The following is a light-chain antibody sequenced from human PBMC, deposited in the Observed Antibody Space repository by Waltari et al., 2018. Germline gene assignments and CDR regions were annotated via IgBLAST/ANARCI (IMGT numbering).Light chain of an antibody. CDR3: CSYAGSHYV. CDR2: EGS. Sequence: QSALTQPASVSGCPGQSITISCTGTSSDVGRYDLVYWYQQHPGKAPKLMIYEGSKRPTGVSNRFSGSRSGHTASLTISALQAEDEADYYCCSYAGSHYVFGTGTKVSVL. V-gene: IGLV2-23*01. CDR1: SSDVGRYDL. J-gene: IGLJ1*01.